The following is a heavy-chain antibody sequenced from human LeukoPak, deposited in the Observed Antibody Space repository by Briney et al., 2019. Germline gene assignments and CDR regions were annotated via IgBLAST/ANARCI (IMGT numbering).Heavy chain of an antibody. CDR2: IYYGGST. V-gene: IGHV4-59*01. CDR1: GGSISSYY. J-gene: IGHJ3*02. Sequence: SETLSLTCTVSGGSISSYYWSWIRQPPGRGLEWIGYIYYGGSTNYNPSLKSRVTISVDTSKNQFSLKLSSVTAADTAVYYCARAPITIDAFDIWGQGTMVTVSS. CDR3: ARAPITIDAFDI. D-gene: IGHD3-10*01.